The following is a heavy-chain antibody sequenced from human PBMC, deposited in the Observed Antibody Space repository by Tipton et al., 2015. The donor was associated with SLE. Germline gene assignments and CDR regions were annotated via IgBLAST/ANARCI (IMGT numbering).Heavy chain of an antibody. J-gene: IGHJ3*02. Sequence: QLVQSGAEVKKPGSSVKVSCKASGGTFSSYAISWVRQAPGQGLEWMGGIIPFFGTANFAQKFQGRVTITADASTSTAYMELSSLRSEDTAVYYCARGYYDSSGTRYLGQAFDIWGQGTMVTVSS. CDR2: IIPFFGTA. V-gene: IGHV1-69*01. CDR3: ARGYYDSSGTRYLGQAFDI. CDR1: GGTFSSYA. D-gene: IGHD3-22*01.